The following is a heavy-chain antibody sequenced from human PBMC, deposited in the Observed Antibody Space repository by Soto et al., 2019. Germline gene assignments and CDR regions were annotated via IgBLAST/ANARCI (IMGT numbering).Heavy chain of an antibody. J-gene: IGHJ4*02. CDR1: GGTFSSYA. CDR3: ARGTHYYDSSGYWNFDY. CDR2: IIPIFGTA. Sequence: ASVKVSCKASGGTFSSYAISWVRQAPGQGLEWMGGIIPIFGTANYAQKFQGRVTITADESTSTAYMELSSLRSEDTAVYYCARGTHYYDSSGYWNFDYWGQGTLVTVSS. V-gene: IGHV1-69*13. D-gene: IGHD3-22*01.